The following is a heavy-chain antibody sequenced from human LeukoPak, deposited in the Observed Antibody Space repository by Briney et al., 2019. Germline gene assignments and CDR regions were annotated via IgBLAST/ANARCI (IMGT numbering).Heavy chain of an antibody. CDR2: ISLGNSTM. J-gene: IGHJ4*02. CDR3: SRDSDYFWGTYRQGVDY. V-gene: IGHV3-48*01. Sequence: GGSLRLSCAASGFTFSSFTMNWARQVPGKGLEWISYISLGNSTMFYADSVKGRFTISRDNAKNTLYLQMNSLRAEDTAVYFCSRDSDYFWGTYRQGVDYWGQGTLVTVSS. CDR1: GFTFSSFT. D-gene: IGHD3-16*02.